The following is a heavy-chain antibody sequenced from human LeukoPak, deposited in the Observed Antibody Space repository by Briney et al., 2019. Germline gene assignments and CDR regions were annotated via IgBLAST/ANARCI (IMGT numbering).Heavy chain of an antibody. D-gene: IGHD3-10*01. V-gene: IGHV4-39*01. CDR1: GGSISSSSYY. CDR3: ARPYYYGSGSWAD. J-gene: IGHJ4*02. Sequence: SETLSPTCTVSGGSISSSSYYWGWLRQPPGKGLEWIGSIYYSGSTYYNPSLKSRVTISVDTSKNQFSLKLSSVTAADTAVYYCARPYYYGSGSWADWGQGTLVTVSS. CDR2: IYYSGST.